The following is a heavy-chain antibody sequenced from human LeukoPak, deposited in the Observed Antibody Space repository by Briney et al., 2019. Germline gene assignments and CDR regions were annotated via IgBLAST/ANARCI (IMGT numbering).Heavy chain of an antibody. CDR2: IKQDGSEK. D-gene: IGHD1-20*01. J-gene: IGHJ4*02. CDR1: GXTFSSYW. V-gene: IGHV3-7*01. Sequence: GGSLRLSCAASGXTFSSYWMSWVRQAPGKGLEWVANIKQDGSEKYYVDSVKGRFTISRDNSKNSLYLQMNSLRAEDTAVYYCARDPPFIIGTTFFDYWGQGTLVTVSS. CDR3: ARDPPFIIGTTFFDY.